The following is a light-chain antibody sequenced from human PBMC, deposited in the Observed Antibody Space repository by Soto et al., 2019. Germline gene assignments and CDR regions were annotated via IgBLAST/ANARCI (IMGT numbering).Light chain of an antibody. CDR1: GSDVGHYNY. CDR2: DVS. CDR3: SSYAGSYGYV. V-gene: IGLV2-11*01. J-gene: IGLJ1*01. Sequence: SALTQPRSVSGSPRQSVTISCTGTGSDVGHYNYVSWYQQNPGKAPKLMIHDVSKRPSGVPDRFSGSKSGYTASLTISGLQAEDEADYYCSSYAGSYGYVFGTGTKVTVL.